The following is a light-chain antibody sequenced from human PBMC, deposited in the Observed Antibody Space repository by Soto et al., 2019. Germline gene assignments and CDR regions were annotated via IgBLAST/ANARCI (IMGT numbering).Light chain of an antibody. J-gene: IGKJ5*01. CDR2: KAS. Sequence: DIQMTQSPSSLCAFVGDRVTITCRASQSISSWLAWYQQKPGKAPKLLIYKASSLESGVPSRFSGSGSGTEFTLTISSLQPDDFATYYCQQYNSYPITFGQGTRLEI. V-gene: IGKV1-5*03. CDR1: QSISSW. CDR3: QQYNSYPIT.